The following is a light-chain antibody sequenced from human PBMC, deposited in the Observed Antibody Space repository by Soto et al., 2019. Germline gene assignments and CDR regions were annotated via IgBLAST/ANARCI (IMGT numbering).Light chain of an antibody. CDR1: QTVSSNY. CDR3: QQYTGPPTT. CDR2: GAS. Sequence: EIIFTQSPDTLSLSPGERATLSCRASQTVSSNYLAWCQQRPGQAPRLLIYGASTRAAGIPDRFSGSGSGTDFTLTITXLEPEDSAVYFCQQYTGPPTTFGQGTRLEIK. J-gene: IGKJ5*01. V-gene: IGKV3-20*01.